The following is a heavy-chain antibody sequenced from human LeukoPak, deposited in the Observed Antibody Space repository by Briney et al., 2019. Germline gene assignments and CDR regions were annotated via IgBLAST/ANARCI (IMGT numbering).Heavy chain of an antibody. D-gene: IGHD3-3*01. CDR2: ISAYNGNT. Sequence: ASVKVSCKASGYTFTSYGISWVRRAPGQGLEWMGWISAYNGNTNYAQKLQGRVTMTTDTSTSTAYMELRSLRSDDTAVYYCARGDYDFWSGYSRYFDYWGQGTLATVSS. CDR1: GYTFTSYG. J-gene: IGHJ4*02. CDR3: ARGDYDFWSGYSRYFDY. V-gene: IGHV1-18*01.